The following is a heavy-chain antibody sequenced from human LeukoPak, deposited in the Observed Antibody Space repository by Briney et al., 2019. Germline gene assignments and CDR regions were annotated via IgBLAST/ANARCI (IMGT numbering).Heavy chain of an antibody. Sequence: SETLSLTCAVYGGSFSGYYWSWIRQPPGKGLEWIGEINHSGSTNYNPSLKSRVTISVDTSKNQFSLKLSSVTAADTAVYYCARRGIVGATPFDPWGQGTLVTVSS. J-gene: IGHJ5*02. D-gene: IGHD1-26*01. CDR2: INHSGST. CDR3: ARRGIVGATPFDP. V-gene: IGHV4-34*01. CDR1: GGSFSGYY.